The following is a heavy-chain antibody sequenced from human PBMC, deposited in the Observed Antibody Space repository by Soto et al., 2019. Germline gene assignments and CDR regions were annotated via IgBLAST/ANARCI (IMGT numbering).Heavy chain of an antibody. CDR3: AVGFKLDYYSLDV. J-gene: IGHJ6*02. Sequence: QVQLVQSGAEVRKPGSSVKVSCRSSGGIFTASASSWVRQAPGQGPEWMGGVIPMFGTANYPQRFQGRVTINADESTNTVYMPLSSLRSEDTAVYFCAVGFKLDYYSLDVWGQGTTVTVSS. CDR2: VIPMFGTA. D-gene: IGHD3-10*01. V-gene: IGHV1-69*01. CDR1: GGIFTASA.